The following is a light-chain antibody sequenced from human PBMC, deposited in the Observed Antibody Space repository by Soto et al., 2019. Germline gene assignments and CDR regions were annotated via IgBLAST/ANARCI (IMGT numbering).Light chain of an antibody. CDR3: AAWDDSLNGPVV. Sequence: QSVLTQPPSASGTPGQRVTIFCSGSSSNIGSNTVNWYQQLPGTAPKLLIYSNNQRPSGVPDRFSGSKSGTSASLAISGLQSEDEADYYCAAWDDSLNGPVVFGGGTKVTVL. V-gene: IGLV1-44*01. J-gene: IGLJ2*01. CDR1: SSNIGSNT. CDR2: SNN.